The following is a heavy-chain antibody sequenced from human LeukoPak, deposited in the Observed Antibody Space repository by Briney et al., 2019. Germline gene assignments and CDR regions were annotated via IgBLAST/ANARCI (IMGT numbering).Heavy chain of an antibody. V-gene: IGHV4-59*08. J-gene: IGHJ4*02. CDR3: AKYGKSGWSIDN. Sequence: PSETLSLTCTVSGGSIGGDYWTWIRQPPGKGLQYIGYIYHTGATNYNPSLKSRVTMSVDTSTNQFSLKLNSVTAADTAVYFCAKYGKSGWSIDNWGQGTLVTVSS. CDR2: IYHTGAT. D-gene: IGHD6-19*01. CDR1: GGSIGGDY.